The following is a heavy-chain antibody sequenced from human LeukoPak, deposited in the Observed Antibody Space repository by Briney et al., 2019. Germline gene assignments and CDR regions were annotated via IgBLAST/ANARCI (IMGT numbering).Heavy chain of an antibody. CDR2: IYTSGST. CDR3: VGVAAAGTHWAT. Sequence: SQTLSLTCTVSGGSISSGSYYWSWIRQPAGKGLEWIGRIYTSGSTNYNPSLKSRVTISVDTSKNQFSLKLSSVTAADTALYYCVGVAAAGTHWATWGQGTLVTVSS. V-gene: IGHV4-61*02. D-gene: IGHD6-13*01. CDR1: GGSISSGSYY. J-gene: IGHJ5*02.